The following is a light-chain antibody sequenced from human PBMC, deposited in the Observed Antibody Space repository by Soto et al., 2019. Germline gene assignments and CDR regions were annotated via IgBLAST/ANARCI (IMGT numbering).Light chain of an antibody. J-gene: IGKJ1*01. V-gene: IGKV1-39*01. CDR3: QQSYSTRRT. CDR2: AAS. Sequence: DIQMTQSPSSLSASVGDRVTITCRASQSISSSLNWYQQKPGKAPKFLIYAASSLQSGVPSRFSGSGSGTDFTLTISSLQPEDFATYYCQQSYSTRRTFGQGTKVEIK. CDR1: QSISSS.